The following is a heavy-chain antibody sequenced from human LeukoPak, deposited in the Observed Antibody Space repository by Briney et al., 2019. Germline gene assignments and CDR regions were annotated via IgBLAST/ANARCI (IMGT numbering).Heavy chain of an antibody. CDR2: IYPGDSDT. CDR3: ARQAARPGDYMDV. V-gene: IGHV5-51*01. Sequence: GGSLRLSCAASGFTFTSYWIGWVRQMPGKGLEWMGIIYPGDSDTIYSPSFQGQVTISADKSISTAYLQWSSLKASDTAMYYCARQAARPGDYMDVWGKGTTVTVSS. CDR1: GFTFTSYW. J-gene: IGHJ6*03. D-gene: IGHD6-6*01.